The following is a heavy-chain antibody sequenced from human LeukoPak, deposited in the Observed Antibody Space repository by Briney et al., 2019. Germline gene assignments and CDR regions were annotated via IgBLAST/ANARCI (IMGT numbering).Heavy chain of an antibody. J-gene: IGHJ4*02. Sequence: GGSLRLSCAASGFTFSTYTMNWVRQAPGKGLEWVSAITSTSNYIYYADSVKGRFTISRDNAKNSLYLQMNSLRAEDTAVYYCARSSGSYYGYWGQGTLVTVSS. CDR2: ITSTSNYI. CDR3: ARSSGSYYGY. V-gene: IGHV3-21*01. CDR1: GFTFSTYT. D-gene: IGHD3-10*01.